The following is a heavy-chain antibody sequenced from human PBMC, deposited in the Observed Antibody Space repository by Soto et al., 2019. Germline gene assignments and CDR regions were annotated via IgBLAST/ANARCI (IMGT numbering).Heavy chain of an antibody. CDR2: IWYDGSNK. J-gene: IGHJ4*02. D-gene: IGHD3-3*01. V-gene: IGHV3-33*01. CDR3: ARDGPYDFWSGYYGDY. Sequence: VAVIWYDGSNKYYADSVKGRFTISRDNSKNTLYLQMNSLRAEDTAVYYCARDGPYDFWSGYYGDYWGQGTLVTVSS.